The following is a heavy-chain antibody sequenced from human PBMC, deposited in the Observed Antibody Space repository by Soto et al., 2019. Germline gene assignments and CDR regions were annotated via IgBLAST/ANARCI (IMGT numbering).Heavy chain of an antibody. CDR2: ISASNGNT. CDR1: GYTFTSYG. V-gene: IGHV1-18*01. CDR3: ARDSVRHCREGVCYQGSYEFSMDV. Sequence: ASVKVSCKASGYTFTSYGFSWVRQAPGQGLEWMGWISASNGNTNYAQKLQGRVTMTTDTSTGTAYMELRSLRSDDTATYYCARDSVRHCREGVCYQGSYEFSMDVWG. J-gene: IGHJ6*02. D-gene: IGHD2-8*01.